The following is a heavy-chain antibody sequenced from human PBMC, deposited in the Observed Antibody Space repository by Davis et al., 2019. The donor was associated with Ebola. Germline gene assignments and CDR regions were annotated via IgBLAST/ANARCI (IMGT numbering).Heavy chain of an antibody. CDR2: INSSASYK. CDR1: GFTFSVYC. V-gene: IGHV3-11*06. CDR3: AQQLGYYGGNALRY. Sequence: GESLKISCAASGFTFSVYCMSWIRQAPGKGPEWVSSINSSASYKNYADSVKGRFTISRDDAKKSLYLQMDSLRAEDTAVYYCAQQLGYYGGNALRYWGQGTLVTVSS. D-gene: IGHD4-23*01. J-gene: IGHJ4*02.